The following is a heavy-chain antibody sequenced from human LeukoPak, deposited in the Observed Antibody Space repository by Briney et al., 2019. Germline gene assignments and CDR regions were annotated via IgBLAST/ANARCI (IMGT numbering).Heavy chain of an antibody. CDR1: GFTFCSHP. J-gene: IGHJ4*02. CDR2: ISFDGGST. CDR3: VKALYDSGGYYYAY. Sequence: GGSLRLSCSGSGFTFCSHPMHWDRQAPGQGLDYVSAISFDGGSTYYADYVKGRLTISRDNSKNTLYHQMSSLRVEDTAVYYCVKALYDSGGYYYAYWGQGTLVTVSS. V-gene: IGHV3-64D*06. D-gene: IGHD3-22*01.